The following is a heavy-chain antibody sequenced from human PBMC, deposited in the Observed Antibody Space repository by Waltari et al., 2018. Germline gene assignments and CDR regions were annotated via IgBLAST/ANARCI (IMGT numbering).Heavy chain of an antibody. D-gene: IGHD4-17*01. CDR1: GFTFSSSS. V-gene: IGHV3-7*01. CDR2: IKQDGSEK. Sequence: EVQLVESGGGVVQPGWSLRLPCAASGFTFSSSSMSWVRQAPGKGLEWVANIKQDGSEKYYVDSVKGRFTISRDNAKNSLYLQMNSLRAEDTAVYYCARSTVDGGHWGQGTLVTVSS. CDR3: ARSTVDGGH. J-gene: IGHJ4*02.